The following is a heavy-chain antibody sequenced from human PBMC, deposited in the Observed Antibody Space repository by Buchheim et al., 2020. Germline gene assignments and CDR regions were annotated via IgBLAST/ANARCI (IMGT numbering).Heavy chain of an antibody. CDR2: INPNSGGT. CDR1: GYTFTGYY. CDR3: ARDRVVVPAATDDYYYYYGMDV. V-gene: IGHV1-2*04. Sequence: QVQLVQSGAEVKKPGASVKVSCKASGYTFTGYYMHWVRQAPGQGLEWMGWINPNSGGTNYAQKFQGWVTMTRDTSISTADMELSMLRSDDTAVYYCARDRVVVPAATDDYYYYYGMDVWGQGTT. J-gene: IGHJ6*02. D-gene: IGHD2-2*01.